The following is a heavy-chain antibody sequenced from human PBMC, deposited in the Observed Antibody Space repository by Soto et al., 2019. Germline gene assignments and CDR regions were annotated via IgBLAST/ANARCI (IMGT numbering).Heavy chain of an antibody. J-gene: IGHJ4*02. CDR1: KFTFSNYA. V-gene: IGHV3-23*05. CDR3: ARVGYNH. Sequence: PGGSLRLSCAASKFTFSNYAMSWVRQIPGKGLEXXSXXXXXGXXTYYADSVKGRFTISRDNSKNTLYLQMNSLRAEDTAVYYCARVGYNHWGQGTLVTVSS. D-gene: IGHD5-12*01. CDR2: XXXXGXXT.